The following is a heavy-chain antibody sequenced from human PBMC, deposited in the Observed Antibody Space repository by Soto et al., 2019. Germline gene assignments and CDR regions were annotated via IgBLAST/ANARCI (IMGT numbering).Heavy chain of an antibody. CDR3: AKDPPSPPFFPSELELIDY. Sequence: HPGGSLRLSCAASGFTFSSYAMSWVRQAPGKGLEWVSAISGSGGSTYYADSVKGRFTISRDNSKNALYLQMNSLRAEDTAVYYCAKDPPSPPFFPSELELIDYWGQGTLVTVSS. CDR2: ISGSGGST. D-gene: IGHD1-7*01. V-gene: IGHV3-23*01. CDR1: GFTFSSYA. J-gene: IGHJ4*02.